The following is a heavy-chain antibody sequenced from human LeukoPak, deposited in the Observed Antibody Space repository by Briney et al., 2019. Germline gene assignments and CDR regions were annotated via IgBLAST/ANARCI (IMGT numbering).Heavy chain of an antibody. V-gene: IGHV3-53*01. CDR3: ARDQRVGATRYFQH. J-gene: IGHJ1*01. CDR1: GFTVSSNY. Sequence: PGGSLRLSCAASGFTVSSNYMSWVRQAPGKGLEWVSVIYSGGSTYYADSVKGRFTISRDNSKNMLYLQMNSLRAEDTAVYYCARDQRVGATRYFQHWGQGTLVTVSS. CDR2: IYSGGST. D-gene: IGHD1-26*01.